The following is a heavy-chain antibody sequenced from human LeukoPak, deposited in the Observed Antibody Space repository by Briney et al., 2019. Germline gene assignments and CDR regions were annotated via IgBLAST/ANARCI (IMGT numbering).Heavy chain of an antibody. Sequence: SETLSLTCAVYGGSFSGYYWSWIRQPPGKGLEWIGEINHSGSTNYNPSLKSRVTISVDTSKNQFSLKLSSVTAADTAVYYCARGLGPAVTTDYRGQGTLVTVSS. CDR1: GGSFSGYY. CDR3: ARGLGPAVTTDY. V-gene: IGHV4-34*01. D-gene: IGHD4-17*01. CDR2: INHSGST. J-gene: IGHJ4*02.